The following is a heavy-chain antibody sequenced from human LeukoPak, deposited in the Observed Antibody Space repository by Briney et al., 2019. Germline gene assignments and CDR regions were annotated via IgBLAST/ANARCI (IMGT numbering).Heavy chain of an antibody. D-gene: IGHD4-17*01. V-gene: IGHV1-18*01. CDR3: ARDTLYGDYVPVYYYYGMDV. Sequence: ASGKVSCKASGYTFTSYGISWVRQAPGQGLEWMGWISSYNGNTNYAQKLQGRVTMTTDTSTSTAYMELRSLRSDDTAVYYCARDTLYGDYVPVYYYYGMDVWGQGTTVTVSS. CDR2: ISSYNGNT. J-gene: IGHJ6*02. CDR1: GYTFTSYG.